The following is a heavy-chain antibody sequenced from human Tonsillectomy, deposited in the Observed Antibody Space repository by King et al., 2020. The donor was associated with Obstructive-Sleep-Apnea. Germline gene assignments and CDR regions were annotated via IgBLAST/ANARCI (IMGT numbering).Heavy chain of an antibody. CDR2: ISSISTYI. CDR3: AREQLGASAYYDY. CDR1: GFTFSGYS. J-gene: IGHJ4*02. D-gene: IGHD1-1*01. Sequence: VQLVESGGGLVKPGGSLRLSCAASGFTFSGYSMNWVRQAPGKGLEWVSSISSISTYIYYADSVKGRFTISRDNARTSLHLQMNSLRVDDTAVYYCAREQLGASAYYDYWGQGTLVTVSS. V-gene: IGHV3-21*01.